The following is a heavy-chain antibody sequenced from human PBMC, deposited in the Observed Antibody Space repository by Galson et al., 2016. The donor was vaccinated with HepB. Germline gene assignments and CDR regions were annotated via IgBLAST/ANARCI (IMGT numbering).Heavy chain of an antibody. CDR1: GFAFSSHW. D-gene: IGHD3/OR15-3a*01. Sequence: SLRLSCAASGFAFSSHWMTWVRQAPGKGLEWVANINQPASEKYYVDSVKGRFTISRDNAKNSLFLQMNSPQTEDTAVYYCTRGHLVRTVFYGMDVWGQGTTVTVSS. J-gene: IGHJ6*02. CDR3: TRGHLVRTVFYGMDV. V-gene: IGHV3-7*05. CDR2: INQPASEK.